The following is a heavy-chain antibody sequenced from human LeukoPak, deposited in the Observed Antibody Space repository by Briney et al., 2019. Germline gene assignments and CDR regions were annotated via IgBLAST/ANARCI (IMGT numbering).Heavy chain of an antibody. CDR3: AKDINSGSYFDY. CDR1: GVTFSTYA. Sequence: GGSLRLSCAASGVTFSTYAMSWVRQAPGKGLEWVSGISGSGDSTYYADSVTGRFTISRDNSKDTVCLQMNSLRAEDTAVYYCAKDINSGSYFDYWGQGSLVTVSS. J-gene: IGHJ4*02. V-gene: IGHV3-23*01. CDR2: ISGSGDST. D-gene: IGHD1-26*01.